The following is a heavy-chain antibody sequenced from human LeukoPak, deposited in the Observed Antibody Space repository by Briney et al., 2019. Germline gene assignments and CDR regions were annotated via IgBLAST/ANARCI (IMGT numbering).Heavy chain of an antibody. Sequence: ASVKVSCKASGYTFTSYGISWVRQAPGQGLEWMGWISAYNGNTNYAQKLQGRATMTTDTSTSTAYMELRSLRSDDTAVYYCARRSITMVRGVAISYYYMDVWGKGTTVTVSS. CDR1: GYTFTSYG. CDR2: ISAYNGNT. D-gene: IGHD3-10*01. CDR3: ARRSITMVRGVAISYYYMDV. V-gene: IGHV1-18*01. J-gene: IGHJ6*03.